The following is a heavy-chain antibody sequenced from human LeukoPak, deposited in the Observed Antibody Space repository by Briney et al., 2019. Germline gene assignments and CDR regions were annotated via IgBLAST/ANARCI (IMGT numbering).Heavy chain of an antibody. CDR3: ARGGGTSWLDY. Sequence: SETLSLTSPVPGGSISISSWSWFRHPAGKGLEWIGRIYTGGSTNYNPSLKSRVTMSVDTSKNQFSLKVSSVTAADTAVYYCARGGGTSWLDYWGQGTLVIVSS. D-gene: IGHD6-13*01. J-gene: IGHJ4*02. CDR2: IYTGGST. CDR1: GGSISISS. V-gene: IGHV4-4*07.